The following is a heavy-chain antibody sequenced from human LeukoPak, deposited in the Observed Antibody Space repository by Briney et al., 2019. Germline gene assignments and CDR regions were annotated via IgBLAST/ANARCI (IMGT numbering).Heavy chain of an antibody. CDR2: IYTSGST. CDR3: ARAVEVYAAVDY. J-gene: IGHJ4*02. V-gene: IGHV4-4*07. Sequence: SETLSLTCTVSGGSISSYYWSWIRQPAGKGLGWIGRIYTSGSTNYNPSLKSRVTMSVDTSKNQFSLKLSSVTAADTAVYYCARAVEVYAAVDYWGQGTLVTVSS. CDR1: GGSISSYY. D-gene: IGHD2-8*01.